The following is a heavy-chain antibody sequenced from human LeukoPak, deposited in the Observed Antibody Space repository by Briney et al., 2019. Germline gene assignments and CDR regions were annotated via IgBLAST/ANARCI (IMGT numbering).Heavy chain of an antibody. V-gene: IGHV4-39*07. D-gene: IGHD6-13*01. CDR2: IYYSGST. CDR3: ARSPSIAAAGTLDY. CDR1: GGSISSSSYY. J-gene: IGHJ4*02. Sequence: SETLSLTCTVSGGSISSSSYYWGWIRQPPGKGLEWIGSIYYSGSTNYNPSLKSRVTISVDTSKNQFSLKLSSVTAADTAVYYCARSPSIAAAGTLDYWGQGTLVTVSS.